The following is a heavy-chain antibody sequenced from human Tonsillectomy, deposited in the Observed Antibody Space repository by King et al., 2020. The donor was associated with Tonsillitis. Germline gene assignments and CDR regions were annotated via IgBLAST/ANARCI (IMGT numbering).Heavy chain of an antibody. D-gene: IGHD6-6*01. Sequence: VQLVESGAEVKKPGSSVKVSCKASGGTFSSYAISWVRQAPGQGLEWMGGIIPIFGSANYAQKFQGRVSITADESTSTAYMELNSLRAEDTAVYYCAKELGSSSSGFFGDYYYGMDVWGQGTTVTVSS. CDR2: IIPIFGSA. J-gene: IGHJ6*02. CDR1: GGTFSSYA. CDR3: AKELGSSSSGFFGDYYYGMDV. V-gene: IGHV1-69*01.